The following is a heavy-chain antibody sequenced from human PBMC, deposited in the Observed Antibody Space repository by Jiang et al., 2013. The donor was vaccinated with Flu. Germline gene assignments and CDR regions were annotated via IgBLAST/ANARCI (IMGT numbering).Heavy chain of an antibody. V-gene: IGHV2-70*01. CDR3: ARTRAEEYNWNRVYYYGMDV. CDR1: GFSLTTRGMC. D-gene: IGHD1/OR15-1a*01. J-gene: IGHJ6*02. CDR2: IDWDDDK. Sequence: KPTQTLTLTCTFSGFSLTTRGMCVSWIRQPPGKALEWLALIDWDDDKYYSTSLKTRLTISKDTSKNQVVLTMTNMDPVDTATYYCARTRAEEYNWNRVYYYGMDVWGQGTTVTVSS.